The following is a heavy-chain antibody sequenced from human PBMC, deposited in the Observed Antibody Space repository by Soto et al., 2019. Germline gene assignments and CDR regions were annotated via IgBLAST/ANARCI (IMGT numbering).Heavy chain of an antibody. V-gene: IGHV1-69*01. D-gene: IGHD4-17*01. Sequence: QVQLVQSGAEMQQPGASVRVSCKASGGTFSKYAFSWVRQAPGQGLEWLGGTIPMFGTPNYAQKFQGSVAITADEPGATVYMALGSVRSGDTAVFLCASPLRNRNPSSGMASGAKGPRSPSP. CDR2: TIPMFGTP. CDR3: ASPLRNRNPSSGMAS. J-gene: IGHJ6*02. CDR1: GGTFSKYA.